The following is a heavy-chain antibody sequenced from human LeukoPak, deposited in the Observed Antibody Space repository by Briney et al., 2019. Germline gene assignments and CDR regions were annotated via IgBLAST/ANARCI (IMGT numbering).Heavy chain of an antibody. Sequence: PGGSPRLSCAASGFTFSSYAMHWGRQAPGKGLEYISAISTNGGRTYYANSVKGRFTISRDNSKNTMYLQMGGLRAEDMGVYYCARPGLEDGMDVWGQGTTVIVSS. CDR2: ISTNGGRT. V-gene: IGHV3-64*01. D-gene: IGHD6-19*01. CDR3: ARPGLEDGMDV. J-gene: IGHJ6*02. CDR1: GFTFSSYA.